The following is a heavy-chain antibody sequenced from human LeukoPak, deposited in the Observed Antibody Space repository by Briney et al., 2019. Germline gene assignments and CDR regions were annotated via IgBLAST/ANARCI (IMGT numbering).Heavy chain of an antibody. Sequence: GRPLRLSCAASGFTFSSYAMHWIPQAPGKGLEGGAVISYDGSNKYYADSVKGRFTISRDNSKNTLYLQMNSLRAEDTAVYYCARQFIAVGGTFDYWGQGTLVTVSS. CDR2: ISYDGSNK. D-gene: IGHD6-19*01. J-gene: IGHJ4*02. CDR3: ARQFIAVGGTFDY. CDR1: GFTFSSYA. V-gene: IGHV3-30*04.